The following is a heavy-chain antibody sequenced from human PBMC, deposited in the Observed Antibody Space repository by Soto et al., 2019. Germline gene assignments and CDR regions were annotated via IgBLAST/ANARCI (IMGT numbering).Heavy chain of an antibody. V-gene: IGHV1-69*01. D-gene: IGHD2-2*02. CDR3: ASRTAHRYCSSTSCYTGHYYYGMDV. CDR2: IIPIFGTA. CDR1: GGTFSSYA. J-gene: IGHJ6*02. Sequence: QVQLVQSGAEVKKPGSSVKVSCKASGGTFSSYAISWVRQAPGQGLEWMGGIIPIFGTANYAQKFQGRVTSTADESTSTAYMELSSLRSEDTAAYYCASRTAHRYCSSTSCYTGHYYYGMDVWGQGTTVTVSS.